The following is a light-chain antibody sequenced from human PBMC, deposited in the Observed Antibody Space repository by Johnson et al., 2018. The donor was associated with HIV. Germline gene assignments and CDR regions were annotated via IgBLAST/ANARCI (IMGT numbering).Light chain of an antibody. Sequence: QSVLTQSPSVSAAPGQKVTISCSGTSSNIGNNYISWYQQLPGTAPKLLIYENNKRPTGIPERSSGSKSGTSTTMAITGLQTGDEADYYCGTWDSSLSAEIFGPGTKVTVL. CDR2: ENN. V-gene: IGLV1-51*02. CDR3: GTWDSSLSAEI. J-gene: IGLJ1*01. CDR1: SSNIGNNY.